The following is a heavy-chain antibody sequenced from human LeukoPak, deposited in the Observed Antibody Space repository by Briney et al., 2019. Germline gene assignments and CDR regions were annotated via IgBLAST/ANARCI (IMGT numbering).Heavy chain of an antibody. Sequence: GGSLRLSCAASGFTFSSYVMSWVRQAPGKGLEWVSYINHNGKTIYYADSVKGRFTISRDNAKNSLYLQMDSLRDEDTAVYYCARDNDWAFDYWGQGTLVTVSS. D-gene: IGHD3-9*01. CDR2: INHNGKTI. J-gene: IGHJ4*02. CDR3: ARDNDWAFDY. V-gene: IGHV3-48*02. CDR1: GFTFSSYV.